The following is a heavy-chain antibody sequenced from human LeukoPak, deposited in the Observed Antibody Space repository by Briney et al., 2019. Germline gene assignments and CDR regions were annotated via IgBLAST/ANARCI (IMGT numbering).Heavy chain of an antibody. D-gene: IGHD3-22*01. Sequence: GESLKISCKGSGYSFTSYWIGWVRQMPGKGLEWMGIIYPGDSDTRYSPSFQGLVTISADKSISTAYLQWSSLKASDTAMYYCARYYYDSSGYYEGYNWFDPWGQGTLVTVSS. CDR3: ARYYYDSSGYYEGYNWFDP. J-gene: IGHJ5*02. CDR1: GYSFTSYW. V-gene: IGHV5-51*01. CDR2: IYPGDSDT.